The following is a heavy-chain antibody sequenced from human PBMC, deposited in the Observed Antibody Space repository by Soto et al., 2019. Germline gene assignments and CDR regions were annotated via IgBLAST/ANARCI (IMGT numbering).Heavy chain of an antibody. CDR2: IIPYYNTL. J-gene: IGHJ4*02. Sequence: QAQVVQSGAEVRKPGSSVKLSCKASEGTFNSYAIAWVRQAPGQGLEWMGGIIPYYNTLNYAQKFQDRVTITADDSTNAVYMELSSLRSDDTAVYFCASGASRWYPYFFDSWAQGTLVTVSS. CDR1: EGTFNSYA. CDR3: ASGASRWYPYFFDS. V-gene: IGHV1-69*01. D-gene: IGHD6-13*01.